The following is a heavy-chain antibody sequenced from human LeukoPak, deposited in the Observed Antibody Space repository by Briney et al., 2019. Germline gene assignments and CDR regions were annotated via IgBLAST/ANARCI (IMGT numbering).Heavy chain of an antibody. V-gene: IGHV4-59*01. D-gene: IGHD1-26*01. Sequence: SETLSRTCSVSGGSISSYYWSWIRQSPGKGLEWIGYIYHSGSTNYNPSLKSRVTISVDTSKNQFSLKLSSVTAADTAVYYCASYSGSLLDYWGQGILVTVSS. J-gene: IGHJ4*02. CDR2: IYHSGST. CDR3: ASYSGSLLDY. CDR1: GGSISSYY.